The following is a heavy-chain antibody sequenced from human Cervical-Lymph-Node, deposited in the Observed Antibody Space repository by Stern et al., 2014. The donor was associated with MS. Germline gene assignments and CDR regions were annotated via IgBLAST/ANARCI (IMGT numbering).Heavy chain of an antibody. D-gene: IGHD5-18*01. J-gene: IGHJ6*02. CDR2: LWYDGSNK. CDR1: GFTFSSYG. Sequence: VQLVESGGGVVQPGRSLRLSCAASGFTFSSYGMHWVRQAPGKGLEWVAVLWYDGSNKYYADSVKGRFTISRDNAKNTLYLQMNSLRAEDTAVYYCARDVDTANYYYYGMDVWGQGTTVTVSS. V-gene: IGHV3-33*01. CDR3: ARDVDTANYYYYGMDV.